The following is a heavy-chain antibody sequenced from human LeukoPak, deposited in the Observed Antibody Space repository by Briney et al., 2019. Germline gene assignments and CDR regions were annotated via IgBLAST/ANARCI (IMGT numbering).Heavy chain of an antibody. CDR1: GGSISSYY. J-gene: IGHJ6*02. CDR2: IYYSGST. CDR3: QLWFPNGHYYYYGMDV. Sequence: SETLSLTCTVSGGSISSYYWSWIRQPPGKGLEWIGYIYYSGSTNYNPSLKSRVTISVDTSKNQFSLKLSSVTAADTAVYYCQLWFPNGHYYYYGMDVWGQGTTVTVSS. V-gene: IGHV4-59*01. D-gene: IGHD3-10*01.